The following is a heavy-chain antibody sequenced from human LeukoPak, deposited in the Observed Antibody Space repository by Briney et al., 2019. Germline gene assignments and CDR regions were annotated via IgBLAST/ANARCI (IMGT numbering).Heavy chain of an antibody. CDR2: IYYSGST. CDR3: ARVRPGNWFDP. Sequence: SETLSLTCTVSGGSISSSSYYWGWIRQPPGKGLEWIGSIYYSGSTYYNPSLKSRVTISVDTSKNQFSLKLSSVTAADTAVYYCARVRPGNWFDPWGQGTLVTVSS. V-gene: IGHV4-39*07. D-gene: IGHD6-6*01. J-gene: IGHJ5*02. CDR1: GGSISSSSYY.